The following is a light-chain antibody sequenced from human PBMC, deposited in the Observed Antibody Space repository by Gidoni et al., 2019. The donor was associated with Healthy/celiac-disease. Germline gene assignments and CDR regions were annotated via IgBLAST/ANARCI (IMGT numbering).Light chain of an antibody. Sequence: DIQMNQSPSSLSASVGDRVTITCRASQSISSYLNWYQQKPEKAPKLLIYAASSLQSGVPSRFSGSGSGTDFTLTISSLQPEDFATYYCQQSYSTPLTFGGGTKVEIK. V-gene: IGKV1-39*01. CDR2: AAS. J-gene: IGKJ4*01. CDR1: QSISSY. CDR3: QQSYSTPLT.